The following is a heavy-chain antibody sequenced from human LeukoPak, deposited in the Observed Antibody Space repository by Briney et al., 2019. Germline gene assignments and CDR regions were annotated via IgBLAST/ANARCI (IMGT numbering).Heavy chain of an antibody. CDR3: ARYFGDYTIMGFDY. Sequence: AGGSLRLSCAASGFTFSASGMHWVRLSPGKGLQWVAFILYDGTYKIYADSVKGRFTISRDDSKNTLYLQMNSLRAEDTAVYYCARYFGDYTIMGFDYWGQGTLVTVSS. D-gene: IGHD4-17*01. J-gene: IGHJ4*02. CDR1: GFTFSASG. V-gene: IGHV3-30*02. CDR2: ILYDGTYK.